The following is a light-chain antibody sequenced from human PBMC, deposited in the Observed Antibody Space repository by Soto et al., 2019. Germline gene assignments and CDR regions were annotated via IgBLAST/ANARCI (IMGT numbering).Light chain of an antibody. CDR3: QSYDISLHNYV. J-gene: IGLJ1*01. CDR2: DDN. CDR1: TSNIGAPYD. Sequence: QSVLTQPPSVSGAPGQRVTISCTGSTSNIGAPYDVHWYQHLPGTAPKLLIYDDNNRPSGVPDRFSGSKSGTSASLAITRLQAEDEDYYYCQSYDISLHNYVFGTGTKVTVL. V-gene: IGLV1-40*01.